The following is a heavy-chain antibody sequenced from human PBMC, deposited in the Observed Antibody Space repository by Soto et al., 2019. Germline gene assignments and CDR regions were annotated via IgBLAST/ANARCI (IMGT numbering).Heavy chain of an antibody. CDR2: VSGRGGST. CDR1: GFTFNHYA. J-gene: IGHJ6*02. Sequence: GGSLRLSCTASGFTFNHYAMSWVRQAPGKGLEWVSSVSGRGGSTKYADSVKGGFIISRDNSNSTLYLQMDSLRGEDTAVYYCAKDSTVTTSLYFYYYGFDVWGQGTTVTVSS. V-gene: IGHV3-23*01. CDR3: AKDSTVTTSLYFYYYGFDV. D-gene: IGHD4-17*01.